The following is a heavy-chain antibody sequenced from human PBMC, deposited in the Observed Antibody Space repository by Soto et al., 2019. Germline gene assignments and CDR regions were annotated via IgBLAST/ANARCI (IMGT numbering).Heavy chain of an antibody. Sequence: PGGSLRLSCIASGFTFGDYGMSWVRQAPGKGLEWVGFIRSEAHGGTIDYAASVKGRFTISRDDSKSIAYLQMNSLKTEDTGVYYCARDGYNYFQYWGQGTRVTVSS. CDR1: GFTFGDYG. CDR3: ARDGYNYFQY. D-gene: IGHD5-12*01. V-gene: IGHV3-49*04. J-gene: IGHJ4*02. CDR2: IRSEAHGGTI.